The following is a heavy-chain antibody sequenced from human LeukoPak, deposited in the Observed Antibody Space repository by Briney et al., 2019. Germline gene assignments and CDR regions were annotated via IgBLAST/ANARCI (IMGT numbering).Heavy chain of an antibody. J-gene: IGHJ3*02. CDR2: IWSDGNNK. CDR3: ARDFYCSSTSCRGAFDI. D-gene: IGHD2-2*01. Sequence: GGSLRLSCAASGFTFSSYGMHWVRQAPGKGLEWVAVIWSDGNNKYYADSVKGRFTISRDNFKNTLYLQMSSLRAEDTAVYYCARDFYCSSTSCRGAFDIWGQGTMVTVSS. V-gene: IGHV3-33*01. CDR1: GFTFSSYG.